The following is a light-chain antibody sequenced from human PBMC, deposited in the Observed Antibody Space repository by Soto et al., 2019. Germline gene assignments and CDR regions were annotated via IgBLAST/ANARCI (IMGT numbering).Light chain of an antibody. V-gene: IGLV2-14*01. CDR2: DVR. Sequence: QSALTQPASVSGSPGQSITISCTGTSSDVGGYNYVSWYQQHPGKAPKLMIYDVRNRPSGVSNRFSGSKSGNTASLTISGLQAEDEADYYCSSYTSSSTVVFAGGTKVTVL. J-gene: IGLJ2*01. CDR1: SSDVGGYNY. CDR3: SSYTSSSTVV.